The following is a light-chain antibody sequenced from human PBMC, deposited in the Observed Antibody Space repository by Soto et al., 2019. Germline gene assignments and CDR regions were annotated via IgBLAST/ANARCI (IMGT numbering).Light chain of an antibody. CDR3: MQALRTPLYI. CDR2: LAS. J-gene: IGKJ2*01. V-gene: IGKV2-28*01. Sequence: EIVMTQSPVSLAVTPGEPASISCRSSQSLTQTNGLMYLDWYLQKPGQSPQLLIYLASNRSSGVPARFSGSGSGTDFTLKISRVEAEDVRIYYCMQALRTPLYIFGQGNKMEIK. CDR1: QSLTQTNGLMY.